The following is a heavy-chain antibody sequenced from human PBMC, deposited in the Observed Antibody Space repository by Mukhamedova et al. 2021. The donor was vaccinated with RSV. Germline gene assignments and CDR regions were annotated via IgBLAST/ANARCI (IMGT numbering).Heavy chain of an antibody. Sequence: VAHINEDGGEKKYVDSVRGRFTISRDNSKNMLYLQMNNLRAEDTAMYYCAKTLWERTWGDAFDIWGPGTLVTVSS. J-gene: IGHJ3*02. CDR2: INEDGGEK. V-gene: IGHV3-7*01. CDR3: AKTLWERTWGDAFDI. D-gene: IGHD1-1*01.